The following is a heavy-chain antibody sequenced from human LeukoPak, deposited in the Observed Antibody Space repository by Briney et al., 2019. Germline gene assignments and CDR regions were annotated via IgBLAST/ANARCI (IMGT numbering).Heavy chain of an antibody. D-gene: IGHD5-24*01. CDR2: ISDDGRNK. CDR1: GFSFISYG. J-gene: IGHJ3*02. Sequence: GGSLRLSCAASGFSFISYGMHWVRQAPGKGLEWVGVISDDGRNKKYADSVKGRFTISRDNAKNSLYLQMNSLRAEDTAVYYCASSSEMATIFAAFDIWGQGTMVTVSS. CDR3: ASSSEMATIFAAFDI. V-gene: IGHV3-30*03.